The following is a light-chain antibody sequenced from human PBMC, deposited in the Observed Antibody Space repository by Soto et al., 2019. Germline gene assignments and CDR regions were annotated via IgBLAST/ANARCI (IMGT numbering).Light chain of an antibody. V-gene: IGLV2-23*01. J-gene: IGLJ1*01. CDR3: CSYAGSSTFYV. CDR2: EGS. CDR1: SSDFGSYNL. Sequence: QSVPTQPASVSGSPGQSITISCTGTSSDFGSYNLVSWYQQHPGKAPKLVIYEGSKRPSGVSNRFSGSKSGNTASLTISGLQAEDEADYYCCSYAGSSTFYVFGTGTKVTVL.